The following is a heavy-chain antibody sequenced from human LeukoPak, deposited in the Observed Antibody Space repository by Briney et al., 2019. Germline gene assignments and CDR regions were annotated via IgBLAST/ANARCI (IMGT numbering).Heavy chain of an antibody. J-gene: IGHJ6*02. Sequence: GGSLRLSCAASGFTFSRYAMSWVRQAPGKGLEWVSAISGSGGSTYYADSVKGRFTISRDNSKNTLYLQMNSLRAEDTAVYYCAKDVRNSFAAYGMDVWGQGTTVTVSS. CDR3: AKDVRNSFAAYGMDV. D-gene: IGHD2-21*01. CDR2: ISGSGGST. V-gene: IGHV3-23*01. CDR1: GFTFSRYA.